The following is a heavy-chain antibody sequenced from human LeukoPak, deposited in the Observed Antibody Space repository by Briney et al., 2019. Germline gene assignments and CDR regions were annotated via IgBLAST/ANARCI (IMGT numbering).Heavy chain of an antibody. CDR3: ARDRSTVYDILNGYYMGSGAFDI. CDR2: IDPSGGTT. Sequence: ASVKVSCKASGYTFTSYGISWVRQAPGQGLEWMGIIDPSGGTTSYAQKFQGRVTMTRDMSTTTLYMELSSLRSDDTAVYYCARDRSTVYDILNGYYMGSGAFDIWGQGTMVTVSS. D-gene: IGHD3-9*01. J-gene: IGHJ3*02. CDR1: GYTFTSYG. V-gene: IGHV1-46*01.